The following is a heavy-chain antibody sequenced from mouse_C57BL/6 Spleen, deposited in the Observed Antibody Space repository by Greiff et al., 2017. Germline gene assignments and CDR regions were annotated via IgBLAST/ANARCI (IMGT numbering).Heavy chain of an antibody. CDR1: GYTFTSYW. J-gene: IGHJ3*01. CDR2: IDPSDSYT. Sequence: QVQLQQPGAELVMPGASVKLSCKASGYTFTSYWMHWVKQRPGQGLEWIGEIDPSDSYTNYNQKFKGKSTLTVDKSSSTAYMQLSSLTSEDSAVYYCAKGGTHTTVGGFAYWGQGTLVTVSA. CDR3: AKGGTHTTVGGFAY. D-gene: IGHD1-1*01. V-gene: IGHV1-69*01.